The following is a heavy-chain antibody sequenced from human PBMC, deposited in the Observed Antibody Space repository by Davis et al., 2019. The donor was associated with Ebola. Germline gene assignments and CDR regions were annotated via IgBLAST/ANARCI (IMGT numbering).Heavy chain of an antibody. CDR3: AREGQSIVGAPFDY. J-gene: IGHJ4*02. D-gene: IGHD1-26*01. CDR2: IIPILGIA. CDR1: GGTFSSYA. V-gene: IGHV1-69*04. Sequence: AASVKVSCKASGGTFSSYAISWVRQAPGQGLEWMGRIIPILGIANYAQKFQGRVTITADKSTSTAYMELSSLRSEDTAVYYCAREGQSIVGAPFDYWGQGTLVTVSS.